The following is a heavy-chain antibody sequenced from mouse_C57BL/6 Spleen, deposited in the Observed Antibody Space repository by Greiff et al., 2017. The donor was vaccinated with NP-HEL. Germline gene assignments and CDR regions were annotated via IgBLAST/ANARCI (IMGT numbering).Heavy chain of an antibody. D-gene: IGHD2-1*01. CDR1: GYSITSGYY. CDR3: SRSGCYGIYWYFDV. CDR2: ISYDGSN. Sequence: EVQLQQSGPGLVKPSQSLSLTCSVTGYSITSGYYWNWIRQFPGNKLEWMGYISYDGSNNYNPSLKNRISITRDTSKNQFFLKLNSVTTEDTATYYCSRSGCYGIYWYFDVWGTGTTVTVSS. J-gene: IGHJ1*03. V-gene: IGHV3-6*01.